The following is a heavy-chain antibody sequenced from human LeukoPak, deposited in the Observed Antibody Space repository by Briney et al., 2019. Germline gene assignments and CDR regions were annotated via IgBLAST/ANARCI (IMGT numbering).Heavy chain of an antibody. J-gene: IGHJ4*02. CDR1: GFTFSSYA. CDR2: ISSSGSNI. CDR3: ARGITAASGVFDY. D-gene: IGHD6-13*01. V-gene: IGHV3-48*01. Sequence: GGSLRLSCAASGFTFSSYAMSWVRQAPGKGPEWVSYISSSGSNIYYADSVKGRFTISRDNAKNSLYLQVNSLRAEDTAVYYCARGITAASGVFDYWGQGTLVTVSS.